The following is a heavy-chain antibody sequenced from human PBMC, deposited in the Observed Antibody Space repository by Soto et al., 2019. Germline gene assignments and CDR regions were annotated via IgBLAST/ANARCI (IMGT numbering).Heavy chain of an antibody. D-gene: IGHD7-27*01. CDR3: ASGNTLGFDF. Sequence: QVQLVESGGGVVQPGRSLTLSCVASGFNFNIYAMHWVRQAPGKGLEWVATISYHGSNKYYADPVQGRFTISRDNSRNTLDLHMLSLRPEDTAVFYCASGNTLGFDFWGQGALVTVSS. J-gene: IGHJ4*02. CDR1: GFNFNIYA. CDR2: ISYHGSNK. V-gene: IGHV3-30-3*01.